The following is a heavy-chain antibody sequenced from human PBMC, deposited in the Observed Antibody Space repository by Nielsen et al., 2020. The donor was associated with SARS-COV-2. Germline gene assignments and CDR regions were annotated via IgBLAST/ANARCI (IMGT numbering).Heavy chain of an antibody. V-gene: IGHV4-31*03. Sequence: LRLSCTVSGGSISSGGYYWSWIRQHPGKGLEWIGYIYYSGSTYYNPSLKSRVTISVDTSKNQFSLKLSSVTAADTAVYYCARGKQQAGFDYWGQGTLVTVSS. D-gene: IGHD1/OR15-1a*01. CDR2: IYYSGST. CDR3: ARGKQQAGFDY. CDR1: GGSISSGGYY. J-gene: IGHJ4*02.